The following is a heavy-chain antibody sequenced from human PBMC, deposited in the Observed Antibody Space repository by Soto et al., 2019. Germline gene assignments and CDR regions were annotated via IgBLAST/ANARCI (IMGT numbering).Heavy chain of an antibody. CDR2: INPSGGST. D-gene: IGHD3-22*01. J-gene: IGHJ4*02. Sequence: QVQLVQSGAEVKKPGASVKVSCKASGYTFTSYYMHWVRQAPGQGLEWMGIINPSGGSTSYAQKFQGSVTITRDTSTSTVYMELSSLRSEDTAVYYCARDSPDYYDSSGYYLPDYWGQGTLVTVSS. CDR1: GYTFTSYY. V-gene: IGHV1-46*01. CDR3: ARDSPDYYDSSGYYLPDY.